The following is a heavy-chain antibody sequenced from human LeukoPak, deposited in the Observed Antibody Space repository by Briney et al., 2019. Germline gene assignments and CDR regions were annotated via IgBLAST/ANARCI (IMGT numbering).Heavy chain of an antibody. Sequence: SETLSLTCAVYGGSFSDYYWSWIRQPPGKGLEWIGEINHSGSTNYNPSLKSRVTISVDTPKSQFSLKLSSVTAADTAVYYCARVGDGYNLGVFDYWGQGTLVTVSS. CDR2: INHSGST. CDR1: GGSFSDYY. J-gene: IGHJ4*02. CDR3: ARVGDGYNLGVFDY. D-gene: IGHD5-24*01. V-gene: IGHV4-34*01.